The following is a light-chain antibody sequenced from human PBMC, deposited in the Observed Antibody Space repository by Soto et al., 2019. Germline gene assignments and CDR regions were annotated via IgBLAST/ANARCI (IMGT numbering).Light chain of an antibody. CDR3: QQYGGVPYT. J-gene: IGKJ2*01. Sequence: EIVLTQSPATLSLSPGERATLSCRASQSVSSYLAWYQQKPGQAPRLLIYDASNRATGIPARFSGSGSGTDFTLTISSLEPEDFAIYYCQQYGGVPYTFGQGTKVDIK. CDR1: QSVSSY. V-gene: IGKV3-11*01. CDR2: DAS.